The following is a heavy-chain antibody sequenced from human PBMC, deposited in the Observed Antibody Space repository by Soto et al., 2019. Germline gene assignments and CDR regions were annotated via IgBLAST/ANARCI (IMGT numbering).Heavy chain of an antibody. J-gene: IGHJ4*02. V-gene: IGHV3-33*01. D-gene: IGHD4-17*01. CDR1: GLTFSGNG. CDR3: ARDLGTTNYHLDY. Sequence: QVQLVESGGGVVQPGRSLRLSCTVSGLTFSGNGFHWVRQAPGKGLEWVAVIWYDGSKKYYVESVKGRFTISRDDSKDTIYLQMNSPRSEDTAVYYCARDLGTTNYHLDYWGQGTPVTVSS. CDR2: IWYDGSKK.